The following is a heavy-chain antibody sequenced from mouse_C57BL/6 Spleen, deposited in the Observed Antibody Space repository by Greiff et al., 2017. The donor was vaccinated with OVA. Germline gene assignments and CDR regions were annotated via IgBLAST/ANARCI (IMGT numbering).Heavy chain of an antibody. CDR1: GFNIKDYY. J-gene: IGHJ1*03. CDR2: IDPEDGET. V-gene: IGHV14-2*01. D-gene: IGHD1-1*01. CDR3: YYYGSRRYFDV. Sequence: EVMLVESGAELVKPGASVKLSCTASGFNIKDYYMHWVKQRTEQGLEWIGRIDPEDGETKYAPKFQGKATITADTSSNTAYLQLSSLTSEDTAVYYCYYYGSRRYFDVWGTGTTVTVSS.